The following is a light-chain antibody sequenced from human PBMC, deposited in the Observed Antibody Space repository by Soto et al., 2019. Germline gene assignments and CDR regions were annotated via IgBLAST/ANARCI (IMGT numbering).Light chain of an antibody. CDR1: QSVSNNY. V-gene: IGKV3-20*01. CDR2: GAS. CDR3: QQYGSSGT. J-gene: IGKJ1*01. Sequence: EIVLTQSPGTLSLSPGERATLSCRASQSVSNNYLAWYQQKPGQAPRLLIYGASNRATGIPDRFSGSGSGTDFTLTISRLEPEDFAVYYCQQYGSSGTFGQATKLDIK.